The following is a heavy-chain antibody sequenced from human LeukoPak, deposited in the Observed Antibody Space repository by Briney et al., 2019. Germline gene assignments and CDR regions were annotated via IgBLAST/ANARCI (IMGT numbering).Heavy chain of an antibody. V-gene: IGHV3-73*01. J-gene: IGHJ6*02. CDR3: TRHGLYYDFWSGYLGAGDYCYYGMDV. CDR2: IRSKANSYAT. Sequence: PGGSLRLSCAASGFTFSGSAMHWVRQASGKGLEWVGRIRSKANSYATAYAASVKGRFTISRDDSKNTAYLQMNSLKTEDTAVYYCTRHGLYYDFWSGYLGAGDYCYYGMDVWGQGTTVTVSS. CDR1: GFTFSGSA. D-gene: IGHD3-3*01.